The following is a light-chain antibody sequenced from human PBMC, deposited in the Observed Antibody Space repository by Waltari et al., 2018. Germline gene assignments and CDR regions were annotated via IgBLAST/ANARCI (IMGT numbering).Light chain of an antibody. V-gene: IGKV3-11*01. J-gene: IGKJ4*01. Sequence: VFIPSPATLSFSLAARATLSCRASQSVYTFLAWYQQKPGQAPRLLIYHASNRAAGIPARFSGSGSGTDFTLTISSLEPEDSAVYYCQQRANWPPLTFGGGTKVEI. CDR1: QSVYTF. CDR3: QQRANWPPLT. CDR2: HAS.